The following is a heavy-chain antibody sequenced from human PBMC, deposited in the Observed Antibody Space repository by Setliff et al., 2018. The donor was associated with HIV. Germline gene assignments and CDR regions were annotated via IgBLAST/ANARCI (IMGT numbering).Heavy chain of an antibody. D-gene: IGHD4-4*01. Sequence: PGGSLRLSCAASGFIFNNYAMHWVRQASGKGLEWVAIISYDGGIKNYADSVKGRFTISRDNSKNTLYLQMNNLGAEDTAVYYCARDLSNSELYYYYYMDVWGKGTTVTVSS. J-gene: IGHJ6*03. CDR1: GFIFNNYA. CDR3: ARDLSNSELYYYYYMDV. V-gene: IGHV3-30*14. CDR2: ISYDGGIK.